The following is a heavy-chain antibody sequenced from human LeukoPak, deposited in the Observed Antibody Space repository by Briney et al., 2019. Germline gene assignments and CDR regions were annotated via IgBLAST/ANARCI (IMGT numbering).Heavy chain of an antibody. J-gene: IGHJ4*01. CDR2: IIPIFGIA. Sequence: SVKVSCKASGGTFSSYAISWVRQAPGQGLEWMGRIIPIFGIANYAQKFQGRVTITADKSTSTAYMELSSLRSEDTAVYYCARHSYYYDSSGYYLVDWGHGTLVTVSS. CDR3: ARHSYYYDSSGYYLVD. V-gene: IGHV1-69*04. D-gene: IGHD3-22*01. CDR1: GGTFSSYA.